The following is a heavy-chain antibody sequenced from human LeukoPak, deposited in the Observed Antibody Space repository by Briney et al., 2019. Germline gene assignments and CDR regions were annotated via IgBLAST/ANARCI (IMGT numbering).Heavy chain of an antibody. Sequence: SQNLSLTCTVSGGSISSGSYYWSWIRQPAGKGLEWIGRIYTSGSTNYNPSLKSRVTISVDTSKNQFSLKLSSVTAADTAVYYCARGSGSGYYTAGDDYWGQGTLVTVSS. J-gene: IGHJ4*02. CDR3: ARGSGSGYYTAGDDY. CDR1: GGSISSGSYY. CDR2: IYTSGST. D-gene: IGHD3-3*01. V-gene: IGHV4-61*02.